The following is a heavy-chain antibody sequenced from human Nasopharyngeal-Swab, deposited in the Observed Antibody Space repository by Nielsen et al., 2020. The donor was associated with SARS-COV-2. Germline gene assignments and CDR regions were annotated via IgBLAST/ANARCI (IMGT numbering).Heavy chain of an antibody. J-gene: IGHJ4*02. V-gene: IGHV3-33*01. CDR2: IWYDGSNK. D-gene: IGHD6-19*01. CDR1: GFTFSSYG. Sequence: LSLTCAASGFTFSSYGMHWVRQAPGKGLEWVAVIWYDGSNKYYADSVKGRFTISRDDSKNTLYLQMNSLRAEDTAVYYCARGVEDSSGWIDYFDYWGQGTLVTVSS. CDR3: ARGVEDSSGWIDYFDY.